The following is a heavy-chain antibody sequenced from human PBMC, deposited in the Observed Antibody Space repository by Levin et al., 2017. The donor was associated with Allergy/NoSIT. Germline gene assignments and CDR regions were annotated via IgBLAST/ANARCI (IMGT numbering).Heavy chain of an antibody. D-gene: IGHD2-8*01. V-gene: IGHV4-4*02. CDR1: GASFRSINW. CDR2: IYHSGKT. J-gene: IGHJ6*02. CDR3: AREYCTNGLCTGHYYFGLDA. Sequence: SETLSLTCTVSGASFRSINWWSWVRQTPGKGLEWIGNIYHSGKTNYNPSLKSRVTMSIDKSDNQFSLTLRSVTAADTAIYYCAREYCTNGLCTGHYYFGLDAWGQGTTVTVSS.